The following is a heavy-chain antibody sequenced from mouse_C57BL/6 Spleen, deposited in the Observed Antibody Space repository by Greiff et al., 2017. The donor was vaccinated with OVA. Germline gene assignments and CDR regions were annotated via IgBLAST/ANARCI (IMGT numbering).Heavy chain of an antibody. V-gene: IGHV1-26*01. D-gene: IGHD2-4*01. CDR1: GYTFTDYY. J-gene: IGHJ3*01. CDR3: ARRGDYAWFAY. CDR2: INPNNGGT. Sequence: VQLQQSGPELVKPGASVKISCKASGYTFTDYYMNWVKQSHGKSLEWIGDINPNNGGTSYNQKFKGKATLTVDKSSSTAYMELRSLTSEDSAVYYCARRGDYAWFAYWGQGTLVTVSA.